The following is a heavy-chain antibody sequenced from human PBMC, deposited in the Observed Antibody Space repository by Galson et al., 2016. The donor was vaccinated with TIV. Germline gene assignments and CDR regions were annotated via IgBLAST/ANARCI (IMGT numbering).Heavy chain of an antibody. CDR3: ARDRDCNSVSCSFDNNWFDP. Sequence: SVKVSCKASGYSFSRHALNWVRQAPGQGLEWMGWINTNTGNPMYAQGFTGRFVFSLDTSVSTAYLQISSLKAEDTAVYYCARDRDCNSVSCSFDNNWFDPWGQGTLVTVSS. D-gene: IGHD2/OR15-2a*01. CDR2: INTNTGNP. V-gene: IGHV7-4-1*02. J-gene: IGHJ5*02. CDR1: GYSFSRHA.